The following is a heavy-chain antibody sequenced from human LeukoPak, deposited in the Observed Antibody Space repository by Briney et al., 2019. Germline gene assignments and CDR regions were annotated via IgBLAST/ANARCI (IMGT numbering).Heavy chain of an antibody. V-gene: IGHV1-2*02. J-gene: IGHJ4*02. D-gene: IGHD4-17*01. CDR3: ARGKTRTRPNDY. Sequence: GASVKVSCKASGYTFTSYGISWVRQAPGQGLEWMGWINPNSGGTNYAQKFQGRVTMTRDTSISTAYMELSRLRSDDTAVYYCARGKTRTRPNDYWGQGTLVTVSS. CDR1: GYTFTSYG. CDR2: INPNSGGT.